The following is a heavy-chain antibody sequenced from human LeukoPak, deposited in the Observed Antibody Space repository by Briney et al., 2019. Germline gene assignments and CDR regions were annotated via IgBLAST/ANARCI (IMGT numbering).Heavy chain of an antibody. V-gene: IGHV4-31*03. Sequence: SETLSLTCTVSGGSISSSSYYWGWIRQPPGKGLEWIGYIYYSGSTYYNPSLKSRVTISVDTSKNQFSLKLSSVTAADTAVYYCASFYDSTSPFDYWGQGTLVTVSS. CDR1: GGSISSSSYY. D-gene: IGHD3-22*01. CDR3: ASFYDSTSPFDY. CDR2: IYYSGST. J-gene: IGHJ4*02.